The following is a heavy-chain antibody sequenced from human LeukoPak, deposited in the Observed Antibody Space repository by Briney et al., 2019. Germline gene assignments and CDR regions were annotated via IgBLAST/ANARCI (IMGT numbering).Heavy chain of an antibody. Sequence: ETLSLTCAVYGGSFSGYYWSWVRQAPGKGLEWVSVIYSGGSTYYADSVKGRFTISRDNSKNTLYLQMNSLRAEDTAVYYCARDREGGDYFDYWGQGTLVTVSS. CDR2: IYSGGST. J-gene: IGHJ4*02. V-gene: IGHV3-53*01. CDR1: GGSFSGYY. CDR3: ARDREGGDYFDY.